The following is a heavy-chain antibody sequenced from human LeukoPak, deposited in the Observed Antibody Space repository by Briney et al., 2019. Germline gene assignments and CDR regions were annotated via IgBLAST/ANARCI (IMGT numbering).Heavy chain of an antibody. CDR3: AKGYLGYCSSTSCLPDY. CDR2: ISWNSGSI. J-gene: IGHJ4*02. V-gene: IGHV3-9*01. CDR1: GFTFDDYA. Sequence: GGSLRLSCAASGFTFDDYAMHWVRQAPGKGLEWVPGISWNSGSIGYADSVKGRFTISRDNAKNSLYLQMNSLRAEDTALYYCAKGYLGYCSSTSCLPDYWGQGTLVTVSS. D-gene: IGHD2-2*01.